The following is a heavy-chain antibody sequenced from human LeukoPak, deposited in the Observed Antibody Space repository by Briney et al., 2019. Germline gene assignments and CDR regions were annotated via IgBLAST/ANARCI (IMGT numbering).Heavy chain of an antibody. J-gene: IGHJ5*02. CDR2: ISGGSSFI. Sequence: PGGSLRLSCAVSGFTFSTFTMNWVRQAPGKGLEWVSSISGGSSFIYYADSVQGRFSISRDNAKNSLFLQMNSLRVEDTAVYYCASQSYARFDPWGQGTLVTVSS. D-gene: IGHD3-16*01. V-gene: IGHV3-21*01. CDR1: GFTFSTFT. CDR3: ASQSYARFDP.